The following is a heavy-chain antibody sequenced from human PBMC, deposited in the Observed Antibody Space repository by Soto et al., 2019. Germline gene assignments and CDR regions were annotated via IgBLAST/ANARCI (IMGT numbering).Heavy chain of an antibody. CDR2: ISSSSSYI. CDR1: GFTFSSYS. J-gene: IGHJ6*02. CDR3: ARDLAQISPMGGYYGMDV. V-gene: IGHV3-21*01. Sequence: NPGGSLRLSCAASGFTFSSYSMNWVRQAPGKGLEWVSSISSSSSYIYYADSVKGRFTISRDNAKNSLYLQMNSLRAEDTAVYYCARDLAQISPMGGYYGMDVWGQGTTVTVSS. D-gene: IGHD3-16*01.